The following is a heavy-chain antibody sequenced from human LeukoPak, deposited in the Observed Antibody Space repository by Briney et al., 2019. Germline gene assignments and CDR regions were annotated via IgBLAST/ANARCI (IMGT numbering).Heavy chain of an antibody. V-gene: IGHV5-51*01. J-gene: IGHJ4*02. CDR2: IYLGDSDT. D-gene: IGHD1-1*01. CDR1: GXSFTTYC. Sequence: PGESLKISFKGSGXSFTTYCIGWVRQMPGKGLEWMRTIYLGDSDTRYSPSFQVQVTISADKSINTAYLQWSSLKASDTAMYYCVRHRNWNYDYWGQGTLVTVSS. CDR3: VRHRNWNYDY.